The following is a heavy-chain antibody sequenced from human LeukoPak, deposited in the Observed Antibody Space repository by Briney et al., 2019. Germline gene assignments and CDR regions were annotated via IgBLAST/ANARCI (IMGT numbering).Heavy chain of an antibody. CDR2: ISYDVSNK. D-gene: IGHD3-22*01. Sequence: GRSLRLSCAPSVFTFSSYGMHWVRPAPRKGLEWGAVISYDVSNKYYAHSVKGRFTISKDNPKNTLYLQINSLRAEDTAVYYCPKDLYYYDSSGLPPDNWGPGTLVTVSS. CDR1: VFTFSSYG. CDR3: PKDLYYYDSSGLPPDN. V-gene: IGHV3-30*18. J-gene: IGHJ4*02.